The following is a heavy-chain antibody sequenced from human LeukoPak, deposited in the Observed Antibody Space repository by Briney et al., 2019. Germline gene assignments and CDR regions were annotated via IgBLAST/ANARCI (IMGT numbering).Heavy chain of an antibody. CDR3: AREPRDCTGGTCHSGGGYYFEY. CDR1: GFTFSSYA. Sequence: GGSLRLSCAASGFTFSSYAMSWVRQAPGKGLEWVSTVSGSGANTYHSDSVRGRFTISRDNSKNTLHLQVNSLRAEDTAVFYCAREPRDCTGGTCHSGGGYYFEYWGQGILVTVSS. D-gene: IGHD2-8*02. CDR2: VSGSGANT. J-gene: IGHJ4*02. V-gene: IGHV3-23*01.